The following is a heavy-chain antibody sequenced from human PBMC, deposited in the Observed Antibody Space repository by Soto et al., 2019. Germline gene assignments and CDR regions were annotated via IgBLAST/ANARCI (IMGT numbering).Heavy chain of an antibody. D-gene: IGHD2-15*01. Sequence: SVKVSFKASGYTFISYAIHWVRQAPGQRLEWMGWINAGNGNTKYSQKFQGRVTITRDTSASTAYMELTSLRSEDTAVYYCARELQGLYYFDYWGQGTLVTVSS. CDR2: INAGNGNT. CDR3: ARELQGLYYFDY. CDR1: GYTFISYA. V-gene: IGHV1-3*01. J-gene: IGHJ4*02.